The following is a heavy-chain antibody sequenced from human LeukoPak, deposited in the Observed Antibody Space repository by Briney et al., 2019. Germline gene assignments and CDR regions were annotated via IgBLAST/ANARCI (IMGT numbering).Heavy chain of an antibody. CDR2: IRRNTDGGTV. D-gene: IGHD6-19*01. CDR1: GFTFSNTW. Sequence: GSLRLSCAASGFTFSNTWMNWVRQAPGKGLEWVGRIRRNTDGGTVDYAAPVKGRFTISRDDSKSTLYLQMNSLKSEDTAVYYCTTAHASGCPGNYWGQGTLVTVSS. V-gene: IGHV3-15*01. CDR3: TTAHASGCPGNY. J-gene: IGHJ4*02.